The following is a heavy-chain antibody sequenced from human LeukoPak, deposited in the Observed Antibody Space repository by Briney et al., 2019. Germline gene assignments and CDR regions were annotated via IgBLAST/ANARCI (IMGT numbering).Heavy chain of an antibody. Sequence: PGGSLRLSCAASGFIFYSHSMHWVRQAPGKGLEWVAVIWYDGSNEYYADSVEGRFTISRDNSKNTLYLQMNSLRVEDTAVYYCARWGLGVPGAFDYWGQGTLVTVSS. V-gene: IGHV3-33*01. D-gene: IGHD2-2*01. CDR3: ARWGLGVPGAFDY. J-gene: IGHJ4*02. CDR1: GFIFYSHS. CDR2: IWYDGSNE.